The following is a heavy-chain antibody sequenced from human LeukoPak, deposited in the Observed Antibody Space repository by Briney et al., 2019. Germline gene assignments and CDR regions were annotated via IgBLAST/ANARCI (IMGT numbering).Heavy chain of an antibody. V-gene: IGHV3-33*01. D-gene: IGHD6-13*01. CDR3: ARDRAAADLDY. CDR2: IWYDGSDK. Sequence: GGSLRLSCAASGFIFSNYGMHWVRQAPGKGLEWVALIWYDGSDKYYADSVKGRFTISRDNSKNTLFLQMNSLRAEDTAVYYCARDRAAADLDYWGQGTLVTVSS. CDR1: GFIFSNYG. J-gene: IGHJ4*02.